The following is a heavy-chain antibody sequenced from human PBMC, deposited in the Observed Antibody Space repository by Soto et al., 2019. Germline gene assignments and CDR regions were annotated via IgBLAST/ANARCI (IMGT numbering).Heavy chain of an antibody. V-gene: IGHV4-31*03. CDR1: GGSINSGGYY. CDR2: IFYSGGT. Sequence: QVQLQESGPGLVKPSQTLSLICTVSGGSINSGGYYWNWNRQHPGKGLEWIGYIFYSGGTYYNPFLRSRVTISADTSEHQFSLNLSSVTAADTAVYFCARGYRQSGSSSSWVFDYWGQGTLVNVSS. D-gene: IGHD6-13*01. J-gene: IGHJ4*02. CDR3: ARGYRQSGSSSSWVFDY.